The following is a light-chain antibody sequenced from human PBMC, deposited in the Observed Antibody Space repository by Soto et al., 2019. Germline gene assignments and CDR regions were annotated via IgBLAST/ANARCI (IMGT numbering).Light chain of an antibody. J-gene: IGKJ1*01. Sequence: DIQMTQSPSTLSASVGDRVTITCRASQSISSWLAWYQQKPGKAPKLLIYDASSLESRVPSRFSGSGSGTEFTLTLSSLQPDDFATYYCQQYNSYSGTFGQGTKVEIK. V-gene: IGKV1-5*01. CDR3: QQYNSYSGT. CDR2: DAS. CDR1: QSISSW.